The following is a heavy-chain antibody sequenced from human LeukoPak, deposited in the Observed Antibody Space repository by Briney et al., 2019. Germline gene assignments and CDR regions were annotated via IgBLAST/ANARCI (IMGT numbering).Heavy chain of an antibody. CDR2: IYTSGST. CDR3: ARDATYYYDSSGYFHFDY. V-gene: IGHV4-4*07. J-gene: IGHJ4*02. CDR1: GGSISSYY. D-gene: IGHD3-22*01. Sequence: SETLSLTCTVSGGSISSYYWSWIRQPAGKGLEWIGRIYTSGSTNYNPSLKSRVTMSVDTSKNQFSLKLSSVTAADTAVYYCARDATYYYDSSGYFHFDYWGQGTLVTVSS.